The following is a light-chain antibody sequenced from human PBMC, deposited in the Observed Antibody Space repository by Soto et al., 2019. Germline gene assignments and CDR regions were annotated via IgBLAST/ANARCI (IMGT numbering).Light chain of an antibody. Sequence: QSVLTQPPSASGSPGQSVTISCTGTSSDVGGYNYVSWYQQHPGKAPKLMIYEVTKRPSGVPDRFSGSKSGNTASLTVSGVQADDEADYYCSSYAGSNSFVFGTGTKLTVL. CDR3: SSYAGSNSFV. CDR2: EVT. J-gene: IGLJ1*01. CDR1: SSDVGGYNY. V-gene: IGLV2-8*01.